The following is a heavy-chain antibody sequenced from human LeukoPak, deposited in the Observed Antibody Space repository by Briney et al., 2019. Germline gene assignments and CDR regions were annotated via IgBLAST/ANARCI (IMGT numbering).Heavy chain of an antibody. CDR3: ARDGGSGSDY. J-gene: IGHJ4*02. Sequence: PSETLSLTCTVSGGSINSYSWSWIRQPPGKGLEWIGCINYSGSTNYNPSLKSRVTMSVDASKNQFSLRLSSVTAADTAVYYCARDGGSGSDYWGQGTLVTVSS. CDR2: INYSGST. V-gene: IGHV4-59*12. CDR1: GGSINSYS. D-gene: IGHD6-19*01.